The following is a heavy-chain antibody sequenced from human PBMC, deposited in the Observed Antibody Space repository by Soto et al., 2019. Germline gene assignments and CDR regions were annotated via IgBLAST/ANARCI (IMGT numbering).Heavy chain of an antibody. D-gene: IGHD3-10*01. CDR2: IYYSGSA. CDR3: ARGVGFGYYYYHMDL. Sequence: PSETLSLTCTVSGDSVTSVSDYWSWIRQPPGKGLEWIGYIYYSGSADYNPSLGSRVTISIDTSKNQFSLKRTSVTAADTAVYYCARGVGFGYYYYHMDLWGQGTTVTVSS. J-gene: IGHJ6*02. V-gene: IGHV4-61*01. CDR1: GDSVTSVSDY.